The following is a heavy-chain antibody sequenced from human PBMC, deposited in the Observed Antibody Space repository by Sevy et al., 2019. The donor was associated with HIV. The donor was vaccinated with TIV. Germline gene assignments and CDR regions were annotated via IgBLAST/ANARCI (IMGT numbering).Heavy chain of an antibody. CDR2: ISGGDTTT. J-gene: IGHJ4*02. D-gene: IGHD2-15*01. V-gene: IGHV3-11*01. CDR3: AAISGYCRDGTCYAGTSIDQ. Sequence: GGSLRLSCAASGFNLTDYYISWIRQAPGKGLEWISYISGGDTTTYYSDSVKGRFTVSRDNAKNSVFLQMISLRAGDTAVYYCAAISGYCRDGTCYAGTSIDQWGERSLVTVSS. CDR1: GFNLTDYY.